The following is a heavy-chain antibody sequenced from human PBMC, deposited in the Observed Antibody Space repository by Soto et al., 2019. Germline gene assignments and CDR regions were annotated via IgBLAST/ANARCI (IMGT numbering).Heavy chain of an antibody. D-gene: IGHD3-22*01. CDR2: IYHTGST. Sequence: SETLSLTCTVSGDSIGSGGYSWSWIRQPPRKGLEWIGYIYHTGSTSYSPSLKSRVTISVDKSKNQFSLSLNSVTAADTAIYYCARAHYGPSGYYFDSWGQGTLVTVSS. J-gene: IGHJ4*02. V-gene: IGHV4-30-2*01. CDR1: GDSIGSGGYS. CDR3: ARAHYGPSGYYFDS.